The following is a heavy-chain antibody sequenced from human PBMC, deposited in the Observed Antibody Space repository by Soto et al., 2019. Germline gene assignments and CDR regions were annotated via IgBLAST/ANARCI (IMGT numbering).Heavy chain of an antibody. CDR3: AGMPYTSGLSFDP. CDR1: GDSYSISTFS. J-gene: IGHJ5*02. V-gene: IGHV4-30-2*01. Sequence: KPSETLSLTCNMSGDSYSISTFSWSWIRQPPGKALQWIGFIYQSGVTSCNPSLASRVSISLDRSNNQCSLKLKSVTAADTAVYFCAGMPYTSGLSFDPWRPGTLVTVSS. D-gene: IGHD6-19*01. CDR2: IYQSGVT.